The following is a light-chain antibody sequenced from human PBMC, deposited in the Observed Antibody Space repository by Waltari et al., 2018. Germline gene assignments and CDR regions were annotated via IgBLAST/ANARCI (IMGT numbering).Light chain of an antibody. V-gene: IGLV2-14*01. CDR3: SSYTTSSAPGV. Sequence: QSALTQPASVSGSPGQSITISCSGTDSDVGAYDFVSWYPQHPGKAPHPIIYEVSNRPPGSSIRFAASSAGNTASLTISGLQAEDEADYYCSSYTTSSAPGVFGTGTRVTVL. CDR2: EVS. J-gene: IGLJ1*01. CDR1: DSDVGAYDF.